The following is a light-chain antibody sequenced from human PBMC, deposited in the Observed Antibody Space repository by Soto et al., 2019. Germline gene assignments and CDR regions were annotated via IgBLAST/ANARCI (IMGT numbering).Light chain of an antibody. V-gene: IGKV1-5*01. CDR1: QYIFNW. CDR3: QQYNSYST. CDR2: DAS. J-gene: IGKJ1*01. Sequence: DIQMTQSPSTLSASVGDRVTITCRASQYIFNWLAWYQQKPGKAPKLLIYDASSLESGIPSRFSGSGSGTEFTLTISSLQHDDFATYYCQQYNSYSTFGQGTKVDIK.